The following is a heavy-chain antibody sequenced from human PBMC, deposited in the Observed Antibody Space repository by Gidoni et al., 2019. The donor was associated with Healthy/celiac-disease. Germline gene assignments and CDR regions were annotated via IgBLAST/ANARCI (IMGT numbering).Heavy chain of an antibody. CDR3: ARDSGSYSYYYYGMDV. V-gene: IGHV1-69*08. CDR2: LIPILDIA. Sequence: QVQLVQSGAEVKNPGSSVKVSCKASGGTFSSSTISWVRQAPGQGLEWMGRLIPILDIANYAQKFQGRVTINADKSTSTAYMELSSLRSEDTAVYYCARDSGSYSYYYYGMDVWGQGTTVTVSS. CDR1: GGTFSSST. J-gene: IGHJ6*02. D-gene: IGHD1-26*01.